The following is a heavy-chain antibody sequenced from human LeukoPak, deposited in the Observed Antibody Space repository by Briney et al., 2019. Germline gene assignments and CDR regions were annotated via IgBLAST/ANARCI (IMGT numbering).Heavy chain of an antibody. CDR3: ARVGHIAAAGTYDY. J-gene: IGHJ4*02. Sequence: SETLYLNWTFAGGSIISYYWSWIREPPGKGLELIGNIFYSGSPNFNPSLKSRVTPSFDTSNNQFSLRLSFVTAADTAVYYCARVGHIAAAGTYDYWGQGTLVTVSS. CDR1: GGSIISYY. CDR2: IFYSGSP. D-gene: IGHD6-13*01. V-gene: IGHV4-59*08.